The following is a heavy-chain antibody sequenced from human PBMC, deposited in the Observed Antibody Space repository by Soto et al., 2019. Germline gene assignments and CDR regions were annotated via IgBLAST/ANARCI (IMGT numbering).Heavy chain of an antibody. J-gene: IGHJ4*02. CDR3: ARIGAVGAPPGADF. D-gene: IGHD1-26*01. CDR1: GGIFSSYA. CDR2: VIPILGQA. V-gene: IGHV1-69*01. Sequence: QVQLVQSGAEVKKPGSSVKVSCKASGGIFSSYAISWLRQAPGQGLEWMGAVIPILGQAYYAQNFQDRVTITADESMRTAYMDLISLRSDDTAVYFCARIGAVGAPPGADFWGQGTLVTVSS.